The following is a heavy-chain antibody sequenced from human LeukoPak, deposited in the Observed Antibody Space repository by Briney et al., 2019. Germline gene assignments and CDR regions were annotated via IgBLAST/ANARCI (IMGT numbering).Heavy chain of an antibody. CDR2: ISGSGGST. J-gene: IGHJ4*02. D-gene: IGHD1-7*01. Sequence: GGSLRLSCAASGFTFSSYAMSWVRQAPGKGLEWVSAISGSGGSTYYADSVKGRFTISRDNSKNTLYLQMNSLRAEDTAVYYCAKGRPTQTGTTSYIDYWGQGTLVTVSS. CDR3: AKGRPTQTGTTSYIDY. CDR1: GFTFSSYA. V-gene: IGHV3-23*01.